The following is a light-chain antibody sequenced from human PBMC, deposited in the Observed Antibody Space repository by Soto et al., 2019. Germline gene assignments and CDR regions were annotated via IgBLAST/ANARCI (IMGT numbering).Light chain of an antibody. CDR3: QQYYSTPNT. V-gene: IGKV4-1*01. J-gene: IGKJ2*01. Sequence: DIVMTQSPDSLAVSLGERSTIHCKSSQRVLYSSNNKNYLAWYQQKPGQPPKLLSYCASTRESGVPDRFSGSGSGTDFSPTISSLQAEDVAVYFCQQYYSTPNTFGQGTKLEIK. CDR2: CAS. CDR1: QRVLYSSNNKNY.